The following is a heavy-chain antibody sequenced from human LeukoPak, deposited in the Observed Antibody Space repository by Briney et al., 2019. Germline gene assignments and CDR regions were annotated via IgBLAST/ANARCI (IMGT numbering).Heavy chain of an antibody. J-gene: IGHJ4*02. CDR2: ISGDGGSK. CDR3: AKVIAAYYDFWSCYYDY. CDR1: GFTFDDYA. V-gene: IGHV3-43*02. D-gene: IGHD3-3*01. Sequence: AGFLRLSCAASGFTFDDYAMHWVRQAPGKGLEWVSLISGDGGSKYYPYSVKGRFTTSSTNSKNSPYLLITSLRTEDTALYYCAKVIAAYYDFWSCYYDYWGQGTLVTVSS.